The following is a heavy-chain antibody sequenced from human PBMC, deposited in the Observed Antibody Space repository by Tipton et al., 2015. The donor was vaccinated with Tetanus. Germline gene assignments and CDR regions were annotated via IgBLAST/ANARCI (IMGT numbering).Heavy chain of an antibody. CDR1: FGSTFNSFI. Sequence: QLVQSGAEVKMPGDSVKVSCKASFGSTFNSFIITWVRQAPGQGLEWMGWIRAHNGDTKYAQKFQGRVTLTTDTSTMTAYMEVRSLRSDDTAVYFCATIGGAYQRLHDYWGQGT. J-gene: IGHJ4*02. V-gene: IGHV1-18*01. CDR3: ATIGGAYQRLHDY. CDR2: IRAHNGDT. D-gene: IGHD1-26*01.